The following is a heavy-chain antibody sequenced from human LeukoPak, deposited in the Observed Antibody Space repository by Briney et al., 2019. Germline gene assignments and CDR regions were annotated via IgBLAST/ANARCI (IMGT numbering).Heavy chain of an antibody. D-gene: IGHD4-23*01. Sequence: SETLSLTCDVSGHSISRSDWWGWIRQPPGKGLEWIGYIFYSGSTYYNPSLKRRVTMSIDTSRNQFSLKLSSVTAADTAVYYCARENDGVNSLWFDPWGQGTLVTVSS. CDR1: GHSISRSDW. CDR2: IFYSGST. J-gene: IGHJ5*02. CDR3: ARENDGVNSLWFDP. V-gene: IGHV4-28*03.